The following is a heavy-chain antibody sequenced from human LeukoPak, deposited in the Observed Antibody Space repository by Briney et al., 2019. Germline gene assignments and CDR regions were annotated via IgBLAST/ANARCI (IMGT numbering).Heavy chain of an antibody. J-gene: IGHJ4*02. V-gene: IGHV3-74*01. CDR1: GFNFSTYW. CDR3: ATVSVGVRFDY. Sequence: PGGSLRLPCTASGFNFSTYWMHWVRQVPGKGLVWVSRIKTDGSSTSYADSVKGRFTISRDSAKNKLYLQMNSPRAEDTAVYYCATVSVGVRFDYWGQGALVAVSS. D-gene: IGHD3-16*01. CDR2: IKTDGSST.